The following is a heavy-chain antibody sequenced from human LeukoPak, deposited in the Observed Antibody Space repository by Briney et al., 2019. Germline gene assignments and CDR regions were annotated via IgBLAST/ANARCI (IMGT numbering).Heavy chain of an antibody. CDR2: IYSGGST. D-gene: IGHD6-19*01. Sequence: PGGSLRLSCAASGFTVSSNYMSWVRQAPGKGLEWVSVIYSGGSTYYADSVKGRFTISRDNSKNTLYLQMNSLRAEDTAVYYCARDGISVAGTFDHWGQGTLVTVSS. CDR1: GFTVSSNY. V-gene: IGHV3-53*01. J-gene: IGHJ4*02. CDR3: ARDGISVAGTFDH.